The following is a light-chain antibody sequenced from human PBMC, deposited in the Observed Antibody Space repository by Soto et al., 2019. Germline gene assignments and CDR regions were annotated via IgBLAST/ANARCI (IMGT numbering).Light chain of an antibody. V-gene: IGKV1-5*03. Sequence: DIQMTQSPSTLSAAVGDRVTITCRASQSINVWLAWYQQKPGKAPKLLIYKASSLESGVPSRFSGSGSGTEFTLPISSLQPDDFATYYCQQYHTWWTFGPGTKVEIK. CDR3: QQYHTWWT. CDR1: QSINVW. CDR2: KAS. J-gene: IGKJ1*01.